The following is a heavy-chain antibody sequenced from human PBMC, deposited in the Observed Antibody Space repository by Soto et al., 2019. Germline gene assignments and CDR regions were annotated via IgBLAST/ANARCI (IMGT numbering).Heavy chain of an antibody. Sequence: VQLLEAGGGLVQPGGSLRLSCAASGFTFSRYAMSWVLQAPGKGLESVSAISGRGGSTYYADSVKGRFAISRDNSKNTRYLQTNSLRAEDTAVYYSAKGGPIVATTRLVDYWGQGTLVTVSS. V-gene: IGHV3-23*01. D-gene: IGHD5-12*01. CDR1: GFTFSRYA. CDR2: ISGRGGST. J-gene: IGHJ4*02. CDR3: AKGGPIVATTRLVDY.